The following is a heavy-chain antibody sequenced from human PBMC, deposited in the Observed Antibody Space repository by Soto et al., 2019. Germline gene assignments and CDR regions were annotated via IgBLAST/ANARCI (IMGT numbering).Heavy chain of an antibody. V-gene: IGHV3-23*01. D-gene: IGHD4-17*01. Sequence: SLGVSCAASGVTFSSYAMSWARQAPGKGLEWVSAISGSGGSTYYADSVKGRFTISRDNSKNTLYLQMNSLRAEDTAVYYCAKVYGGNSGSPDYWGQGTLVTVSS. J-gene: IGHJ4*02. CDR2: ISGSGGST. CDR1: GVTFSSYA. CDR3: AKVYGGNSGSPDY.